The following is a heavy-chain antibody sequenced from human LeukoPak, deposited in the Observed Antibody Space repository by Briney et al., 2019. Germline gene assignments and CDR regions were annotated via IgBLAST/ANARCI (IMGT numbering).Heavy chain of an antibody. J-gene: IGHJ3*02. CDR2: IKQDGSEK. V-gene: IGHV3-7*01. D-gene: IGHD6-19*01. CDR3: ARDPGAVAGTGAFDI. Sequence: GGSLRLSCAASGFTFSSYSMNWVRQAPGKGLEWVANIKQDGSEKYYVDSVKGRFTISRDNAKNSLYLQMNSLRAEDTAVYYCARDPGAVAGTGAFDIWGQGTMVTVSS. CDR1: GFTFSSYS.